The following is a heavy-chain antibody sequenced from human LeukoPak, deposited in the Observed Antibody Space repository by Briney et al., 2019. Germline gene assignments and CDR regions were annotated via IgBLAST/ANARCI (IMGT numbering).Heavy chain of an antibody. J-gene: IGHJ4*02. CDR1: GYTFTSYG. Sequence: GSSVKVSCKASGYTFTSYGISWVRQAPGQGLEWMGWISAYNGNTNYAQKLQGRVTMTTDTSTSTAYMELRSLRSDDTAVYYCAREGTNNIVGATPIDYWGQGTLVTVSS. V-gene: IGHV1-18*01. CDR2: ISAYNGNT. D-gene: IGHD1-26*01. CDR3: AREGTNNIVGATPIDY.